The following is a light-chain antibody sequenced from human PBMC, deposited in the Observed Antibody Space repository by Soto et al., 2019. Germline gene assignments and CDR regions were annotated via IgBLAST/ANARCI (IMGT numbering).Light chain of an antibody. V-gene: IGKV1-27*01. CDR1: QGISNY. Sequence: DIQMTQSPSSLSASVGDGVTITCRASQGISNYLAWYQQKPGKVPKLLIYGASTLHSGVPSRFSGSSSGTDFTLTISSLQPEDVATYYCQKYNGAPWTFGQGTKVEI. CDR3: QKYNGAPWT. CDR2: GAS. J-gene: IGKJ1*01.